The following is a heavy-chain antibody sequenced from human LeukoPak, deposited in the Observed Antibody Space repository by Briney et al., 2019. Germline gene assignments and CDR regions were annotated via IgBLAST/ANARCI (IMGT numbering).Heavy chain of an antibody. CDR1: GFTFDDYA. CDR3: AKVLFQGGLQPIFDY. V-gene: IGHV3-9*03. Sequence: PGGSLRLSCAASGFTFDDYAMHWVRQAPGKGLEWVSGISWNSGSIGYADSVKGRFTISRDNAKNSLYLQMNSLRAEDMALYYCAKVLFQGGLQPIFDYGGQGTLVTVSS. D-gene: IGHD5-24*01. J-gene: IGHJ4*02. CDR2: ISWNSGSI.